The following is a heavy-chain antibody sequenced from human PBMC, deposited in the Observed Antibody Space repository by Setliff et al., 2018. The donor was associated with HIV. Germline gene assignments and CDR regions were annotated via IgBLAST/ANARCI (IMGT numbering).Heavy chain of an antibody. CDR2: IYTSGNT. V-gene: IGHV4-61*02. CDR1: GGSFSSATYS. CDR3: ARLVEVRGAANDYFDC. D-gene: IGHD3-10*01. Sequence: SESLSLPCTVSGGSFSSATYSWIWIRQPAGQGLEYIGLIYTSGNTRYNPSLKSRLSISVDTSKNQISRKLSSVTATDTAVYYCARLVEVRGAANDYFDCWGQGTLVTVSS. J-gene: IGHJ4*02.